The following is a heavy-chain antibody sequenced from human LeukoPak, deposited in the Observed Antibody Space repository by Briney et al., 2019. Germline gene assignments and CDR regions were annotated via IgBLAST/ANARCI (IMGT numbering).Heavy chain of an antibody. CDR3: ARSQLRFLEWSLGYFDY. J-gene: IGHJ4*02. V-gene: IGHV4-61*09. D-gene: IGHD3-3*01. CDR2: IYRSGST. Sequence: NPSQTLSLTCTVSGGSISSGSYYWSWIRQPAGKRLEWIGHIYRSGSTNYNPSLKSRVTISVDTSKNQFSLKLSSVTAADTAVYYCARSQLRFLEWSLGYFDYWGQGTLVTVSS. CDR1: GGSISSGSYY.